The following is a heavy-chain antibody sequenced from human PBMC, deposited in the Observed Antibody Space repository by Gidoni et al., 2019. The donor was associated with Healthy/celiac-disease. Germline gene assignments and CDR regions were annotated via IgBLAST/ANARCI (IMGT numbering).Heavy chain of an antibody. CDR1: GGSISSGSYY. Sequence: QVQLQESGPGLVKPSQTLSLTCTVSGGSISSGSYYWSWIRQPAGKGLEWIGRIYTSGSTNYNPSLKSRVPMSVDTSKNQFSLKLSSVTAADTAVYYCARDRDGPGDYWGQGTLVTVSS. CDR2: IYTSGST. V-gene: IGHV4-61*02. J-gene: IGHJ4*02. CDR3: ARDRDGPGDY.